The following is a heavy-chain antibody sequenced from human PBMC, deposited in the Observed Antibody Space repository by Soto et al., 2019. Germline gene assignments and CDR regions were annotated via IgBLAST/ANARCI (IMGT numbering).Heavy chain of an antibody. CDR2: ISAGSAGI. CDR1: GFTFSTYA. J-gene: IGHJ4*01. D-gene: IGHD3-10*01. V-gene: IGHV3-23*01. Sequence: GGSLRLSCAASGFTFSTYAMTWVRQAPGKGLEWVSLISAGSAGIYYADSVKGRFTISRDNSKNTVYLQMNSLRAEDTAVYFYAKVTSPFEYWGHGTLVTVSS. CDR3: AKVTSPFEY.